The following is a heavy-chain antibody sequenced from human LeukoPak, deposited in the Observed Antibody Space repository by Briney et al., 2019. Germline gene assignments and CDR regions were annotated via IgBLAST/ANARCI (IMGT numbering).Heavy chain of an antibody. J-gene: IGHJ6*02. D-gene: IGHD1/OR15-1a*01. CDR2: IYYSGST. CDR3: ARITAATTHYYYYYGMDV. CDR1: GGSISSYY. V-gene: IGHV4-59*08. Sequence: SETASLTCTVSGGSISSYYWSWIRQPPGKGLEWMGYIYYSGSTNYNPSLKSRVTISVDTSKNQFSLKLSSVTAADTAVYYCARITAATTHYYYYYGMDVWGQGTTVTVSS.